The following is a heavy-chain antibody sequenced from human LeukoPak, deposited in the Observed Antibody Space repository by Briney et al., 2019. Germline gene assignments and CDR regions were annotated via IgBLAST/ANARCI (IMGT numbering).Heavy chain of an antibody. CDR1: GGSISSGGYY. D-gene: IGHD6-13*01. Sequence: SQTLSLTCTVSGGSISSGGYYWSWIRQHPGKGLEWIGYIYYSGSTNYNPSLKSRVTISVDTSKNQFSLKLSSVTAADTAVYYCARHGLEDGSSWYDGIFDPWGQGTLVTASS. CDR2: IYYSGST. V-gene: IGHV4-31*03. CDR3: ARHGLEDGSSWYDGIFDP. J-gene: IGHJ5*02.